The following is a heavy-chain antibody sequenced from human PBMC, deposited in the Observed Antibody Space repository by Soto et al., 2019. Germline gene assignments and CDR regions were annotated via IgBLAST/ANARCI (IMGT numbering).Heavy chain of an antibody. V-gene: IGHV1-69*12. CDR2: NIPMFGTA. D-gene: IGHD5-18*01. CDR3: ASGIQLWLRRINNGYSG. Sequence: QVQLVQSGAEVKKPESSVKVSCKAPGGTFSTYAISWVRQAPGQGLEWMGGNIPMFGTANYAQRFQDRVTITADESTNTVYMELISLRSEDTAVYFCASGIQLWLRRINNGYSGWGQGTLVTVSS. J-gene: IGHJ4*02. CDR1: GGTFSTYA.